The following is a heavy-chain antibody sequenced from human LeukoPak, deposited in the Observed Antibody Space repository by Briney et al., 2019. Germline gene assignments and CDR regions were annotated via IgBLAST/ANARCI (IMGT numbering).Heavy chain of an antibody. CDR3: ARLTTVTNYYYYYMDV. V-gene: IGHV3-11*01. CDR1: GFTFSDYY. J-gene: IGHJ6*03. CDR2: ISSSGSTI. D-gene: IGHD4-17*01. Sequence: PGGSLRLSCAASGFTFSDYYMSWIRQAPGKGLEWVSYISSSGSTIYYADSVKGRFTISRDDAKNSLYLQMNSLRAEDTAVYYCARLTTVTNYYYYYMDVWGKGTTVTISS.